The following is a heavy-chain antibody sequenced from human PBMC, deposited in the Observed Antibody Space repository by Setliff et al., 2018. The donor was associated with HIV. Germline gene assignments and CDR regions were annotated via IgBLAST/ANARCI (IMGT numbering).Heavy chain of an antibody. CDR1: GGSFSGYY. J-gene: IGHJ1*01. CDR2: ITHSGST. D-gene: IGHD3-10*01. Sequence: SETLSLTCAVYGGSFSGYYWNWSRQSPGKGLEWIGEITHSGSTNYNPSLKSRVTISIDTSKNQFSLKVNSVTAADTAVYYCATDGGLWFGRHSYLQNWGQGTLVTVS. CDR3: ATDGGLWFGRHSYLQN. V-gene: IGHV4-34*01.